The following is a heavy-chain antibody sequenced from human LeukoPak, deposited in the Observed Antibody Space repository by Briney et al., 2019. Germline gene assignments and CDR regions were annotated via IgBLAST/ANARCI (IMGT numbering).Heavy chain of an antibody. V-gene: IGHV1-18*01. Sequence: ASVKVSCKASGYTFTSYGISWVRQAPGQGLEWMGWISIYNGNTDYAQKLRGRVTMTTDTSTSTDYLELRGLRSDDTAVYYCARITYDFWSGYYMPDDPWGQGTLVTVSS. CDR2: ISIYNGNT. CDR1: GYTFTSYG. CDR3: ARITYDFWSGYYMPDDP. D-gene: IGHD3-3*01. J-gene: IGHJ5*01.